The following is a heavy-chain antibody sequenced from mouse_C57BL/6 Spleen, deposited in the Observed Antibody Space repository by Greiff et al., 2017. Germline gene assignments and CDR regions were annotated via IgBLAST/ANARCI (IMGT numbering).Heavy chain of an antibody. Sequence: EVQLVASGGGLVKPGGSLKLSCAASGFPFRSYTMSWVRQTPEKRLEWVATISGGGGDTSYPDSVKGRFTISRDNATNTLYLQMSSLRSEDTALYYCARGYGSSPFAYWGQGTLVTVSA. CDR2: ISGGGGDT. CDR3: ARGYGSSPFAY. D-gene: IGHD1-1*01. V-gene: IGHV5-9*01. CDR1: GFPFRSYT. J-gene: IGHJ3*01.